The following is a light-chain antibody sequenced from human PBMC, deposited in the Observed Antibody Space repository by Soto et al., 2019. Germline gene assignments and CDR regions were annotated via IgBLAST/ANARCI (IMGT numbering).Light chain of an antibody. CDR1: QTINNNF. J-gene: IGKJ3*01. V-gene: IGKV3-20*01. CDR2: AAS. CDR3: HHYGRSPIFT. Sequence: EIVMTQSPGTLSLSPGERATLSCRASQTINNNFLAWYQQRPGQAPRLLIYAASSRAAGIPDRFSGSGSETDFTLTISRLEPEDFGVFFCHHYGRSPIFTFGPGTTVDMK.